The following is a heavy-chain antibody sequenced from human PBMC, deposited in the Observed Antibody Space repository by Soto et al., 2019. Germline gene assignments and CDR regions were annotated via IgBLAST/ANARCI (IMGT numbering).Heavy chain of an antibody. V-gene: IGHV1-58*02. CDR3: ARDQLYYNDISGRPLNAFDV. Sequence: SVKVSCKTSGFSITYSAIQWVRQARGQRLQWIGWVVVGSGTTNYAQEFHERVTLTRDMSTNTAYMELSSLRSEDTAVYYCARDQLYYNDISGRPLNAFDVWGQGTMVTVSS. CDR1: GFSITYSA. CDR2: VVVGSGTT. D-gene: IGHD3-22*01. J-gene: IGHJ3*01.